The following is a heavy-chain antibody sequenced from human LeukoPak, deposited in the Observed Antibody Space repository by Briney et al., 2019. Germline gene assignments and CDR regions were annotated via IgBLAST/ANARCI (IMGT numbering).Heavy chain of an antibody. Sequence: PSETLSLTCTVSGGSISSGSYYWSWIRQPAGKGLEWIGRIYTSGSTNYNPSLKSRVTMSVDTSKNQFSLKLSSVTAADTAVYYCARMIYSSGWYSRAVGVYYFDYWGQGTLVTVSS. J-gene: IGHJ4*02. CDR2: IYTSGST. D-gene: IGHD6-19*01. CDR3: ARMIYSSGWYSRAVGVYYFDY. V-gene: IGHV4-61*02. CDR1: GGSISSGSYY.